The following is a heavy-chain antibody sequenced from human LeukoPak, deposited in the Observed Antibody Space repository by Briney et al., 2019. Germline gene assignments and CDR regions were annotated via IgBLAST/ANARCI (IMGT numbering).Heavy chain of an antibody. CDR2: IYSGGST. CDR1: GFTFSSYG. J-gene: IGHJ4*02. CDR3: TTALYLYTGDY. D-gene: IGHD3-16*01. V-gene: IGHV3-NL1*01. Sequence: GRSLRLSCAASGFTFSSYGMHWVRQAPGKGLEWVSVIYSGGSTYYADSVKGRFTISRDNSKNTLYLQMNSLKTEDTAVYYCTTALYLYTGDYWGQGTLVTVSS.